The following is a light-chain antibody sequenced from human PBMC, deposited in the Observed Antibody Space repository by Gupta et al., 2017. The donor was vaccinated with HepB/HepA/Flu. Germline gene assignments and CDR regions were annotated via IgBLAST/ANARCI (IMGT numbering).Light chain of an antibody. CDR1: SSDVGGYNY. CDR3: CSYAGSYTLIYV. J-gene: IGLJ1*01. CDR2: DVS. V-gene: IGLV2-11*01. Sequence: QSALTQPRSVSGSPGQSVTISCPGTSSDVGGYNYVSWYQQHPGKAPKLMIYDVSKRPSGVPDRFSGSKSGNTASLTISGLQAEDEADYYCCSYAGSYTLIYVFGTGTKVTVL.